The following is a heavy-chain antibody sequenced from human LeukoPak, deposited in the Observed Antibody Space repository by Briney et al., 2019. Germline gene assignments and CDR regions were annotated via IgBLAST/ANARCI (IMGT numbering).Heavy chain of an antibody. D-gene: IGHD2-15*01. CDR2: IKKTGSET. V-gene: IGHV3-7*01. CDR1: GFTFSHFW. Sequence: GGSLRLSCAASGFTFSHFWMNWVRQAPGKGLEWVAYIKKTGSETYYVDSVKGRFTITRDNTRNSLFLQMHSLRAEDTAVYFCAREDGYCSGGNCYSYFDSWGQGTLVTVSS. CDR3: AREDGYCSGGNCYSYFDS. J-gene: IGHJ4*02.